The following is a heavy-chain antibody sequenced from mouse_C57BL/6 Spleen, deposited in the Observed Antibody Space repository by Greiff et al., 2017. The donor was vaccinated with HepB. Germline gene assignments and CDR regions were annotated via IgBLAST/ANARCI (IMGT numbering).Heavy chain of an antibody. CDR3: ARHYYGDDDGYAMDD. CDR2: IWSDGST. V-gene: IGHV2-6-1*01. J-gene: IGHJ4*01. CDR1: GFSLTSYG. D-gene: IGHD2-2*01. Sequence: VQLQQSGPGLVAPSQSLSITCTVSGFSLTSYGVHWVRQPPGKGLEWLVVIWSDGSTTYNSALKSRLSISKDNSKSQVFLKMNSLQTDDTAMYYWARHYYGDDDGYAMDDWGQGTSVTVSS.